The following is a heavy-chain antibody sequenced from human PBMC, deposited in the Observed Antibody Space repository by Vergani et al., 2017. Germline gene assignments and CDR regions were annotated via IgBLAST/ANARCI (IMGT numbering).Heavy chain of an antibody. CDR3: ARDYGDYRSNNYYYYYGMDV. CDR2: IKQDGSEK. CDR1: GFTFSSYW. Sequence: EVQLVESGGGLVQPGGSLRLSCAASGFTFSSYWMSWVRQAPGKGLEWVANIKQDGSEKYYVDSVKGRFTISRDNAKNSLYLQMNSLRAEDTAVYYCARDYGDYRSNNYYYYYGMDVWGQGTTVTVSS. D-gene: IGHD4-17*01. V-gene: IGHV3-7*04. J-gene: IGHJ6*02.